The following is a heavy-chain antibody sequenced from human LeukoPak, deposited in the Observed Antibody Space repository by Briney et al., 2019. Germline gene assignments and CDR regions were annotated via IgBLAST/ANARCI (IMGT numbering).Heavy chain of an antibody. CDR2: IYPGDSDT. CDR3: ARHRRDGYKSYDAFDI. D-gene: IGHD5-24*01. Sequence: GESLKISCKGSGYSFTSYWIGWVHQMPGKGLEWMGIIYPGDSDTRYGPSFQGQVTISADKSISTAYLQWSSLKASDTAMYYCARHRRDGYKSYDAFDIWGQGTMVTVSS. CDR1: GYSFTSYW. V-gene: IGHV5-51*07. J-gene: IGHJ3*02.